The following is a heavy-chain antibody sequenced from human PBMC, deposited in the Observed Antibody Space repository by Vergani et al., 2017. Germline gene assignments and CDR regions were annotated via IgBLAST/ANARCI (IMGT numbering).Heavy chain of an antibody. D-gene: IGHD5-18*01. V-gene: IGHV3-30-3*01. J-gene: IGHJ6*02. Sequence: QVQLVESGGGVVQPGRSLRLSCAASGFTFSSYAMHWVRQAPGKGLEWVAVISYDGSNKYYADSVKGRFTISRDNSKNTLYLQMNSLRAEDTAVYYCAREAHTAKRSYGMDVWGQGTTVTVSS. CDR3: AREAHTAKRSYGMDV. CDR2: ISYDGSNK. CDR1: GFTFSSYA.